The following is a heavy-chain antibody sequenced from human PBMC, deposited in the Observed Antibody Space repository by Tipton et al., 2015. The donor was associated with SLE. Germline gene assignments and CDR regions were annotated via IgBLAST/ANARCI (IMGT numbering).Heavy chain of an antibody. D-gene: IGHD2-15*01. V-gene: IGHV3-NL1*01. Sequence: SLRLSCAASGFTFSNYGMHWVRQAPGKGPEWVSFISGGGGSTDYVDSVKGRFTISRDNSKNTLYLQMNSLRAEDTAVYYCAKDRYCGGGTCFASYFDLWGQGALVTVSS. J-gene: IGHJ4*02. CDR1: GFTFSNYG. CDR3: AKDRYCGGGTCFASYFDL. CDR2: ISGGGGST.